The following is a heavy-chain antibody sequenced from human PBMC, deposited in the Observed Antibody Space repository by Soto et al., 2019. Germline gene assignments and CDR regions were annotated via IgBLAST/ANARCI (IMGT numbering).Heavy chain of an antibody. V-gene: IGHV4-59*01. Sequence: SETLSLTCTVSGGSISSYYWSWIRQPPGKGLGWIGYIYYSGSTNYNPSLKSRVTISVDTSKNQFSLKLSSVTAADTAVYYCARANYDFWSGYGPLYNWFDPWGQGTLVTVSS. J-gene: IGHJ5*02. CDR3: ARANYDFWSGYGPLYNWFDP. D-gene: IGHD3-3*01. CDR2: IYYSGST. CDR1: GGSISSYY.